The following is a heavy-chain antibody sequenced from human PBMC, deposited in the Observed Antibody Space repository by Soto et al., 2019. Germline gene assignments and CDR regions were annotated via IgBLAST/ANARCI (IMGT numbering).Heavy chain of an antibody. Sequence: QVQLVQSGAEVKKPGSSVRVSCRASGGSFSDYGFSWVRQAPGQGLEWMGGITPISGTVNYAQKFRGRITITADDSTSTVYMELSSLRSGDTAVYYSARGPAYDSFDPWGQGTLVTVSS. J-gene: IGHJ5*02. CDR2: ITPISGTV. V-gene: IGHV1-69*01. D-gene: IGHD2-21*01. CDR1: GGSFSDYG. CDR3: ARGPAYDSFDP.